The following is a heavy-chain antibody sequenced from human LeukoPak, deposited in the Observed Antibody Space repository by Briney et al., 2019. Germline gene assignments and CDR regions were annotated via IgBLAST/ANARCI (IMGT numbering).Heavy chain of an antibody. D-gene: IGHD6-19*01. CDR3: ARHKAQWLTTQGGVYFDY. V-gene: IGHV4-59*08. CDR2: IYYSGST. Sequence: PSETLSLTCTVSGGSISSYYWSWTRQPPGKGLEWIGYIYYSGSTNYNPSLKSRVTISVDTSKNQFSLKLSSVTAADTAVYYCARHKAQWLTTQGGVYFDYWGQGTLVTVSS. CDR1: GGSISSYY. J-gene: IGHJ4*02.